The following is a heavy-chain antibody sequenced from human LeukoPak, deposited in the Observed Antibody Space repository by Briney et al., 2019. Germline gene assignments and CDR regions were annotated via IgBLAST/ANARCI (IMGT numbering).Heavy chain of an antibody. CDR3: AGIQVWLRVFDY. V-gene: IGHV4-39*01. D-gene: IGHD5-18*01. J-gene: IGHJ4*02. CDR2: IYYSGSN. CDR1: GGSLSSSRYY. Sequence: SETLSLTCSVSGGSLSSSRYYWGWIRQPPGKGLEWIGSIYYSGSNSYNPSLKSRVTIYVDTPRIQFSVSLSAVTAADSSVYNCAGIQVWLRVFDYWGQGTLVTVSS.